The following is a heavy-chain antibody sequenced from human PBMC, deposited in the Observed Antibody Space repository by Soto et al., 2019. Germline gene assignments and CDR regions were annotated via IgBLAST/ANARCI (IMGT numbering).Heavy chain of an antibody. CDR3: ARHGTAAGITNYFYMDV. J-gene: IGHJ6*03. V-gene: IGHV4-39*01. Sequence: QMQLQESGPGLVKPAETLSLTCTVSGGSIGSSSYYWGWIRQPPGKGLEWIGTVYYNGRTYYNPSLKSRVTISVDTSKDQFSLNLISVTAADTAVYYCARHGTAAGITNYFYMDVWGKGTTVTVSS. D-gene: IGHD6-13*01. CDR2: VYYNGRT. CDR1: GGSIGSSSYY.